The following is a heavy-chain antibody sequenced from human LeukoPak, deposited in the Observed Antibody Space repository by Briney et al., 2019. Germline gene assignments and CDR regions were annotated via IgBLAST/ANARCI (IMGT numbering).Heavy chain of an antibody. Sequence: SVKVSCKASGGTFSSYAISWVRQAPGQGLEWMGGIIPIFGTANYAQKFQGRVTITTDESTSTAYMELRSLRSDDTAVYYCARDMGYSSGWYERFDYWGQGTLVTVSS. J-gene: IGHJ4*02. CDR1: GGTFSSYA. V-gene: IGHV1-69*05. CDR3: ARDMGYSSGWYERFDY. CDR2: IIPIFGTA. D-gene: IGHD6-19*01.